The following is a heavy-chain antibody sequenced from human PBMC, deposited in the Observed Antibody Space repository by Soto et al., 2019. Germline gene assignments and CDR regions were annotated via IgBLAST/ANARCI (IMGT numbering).Heavy chain of an antibody. J-gene: IGHJ5*02. D-gene: IGHD3-22*01. CDR2: IYHSGST. V-gene: IGHV4-30-2*01. CDR3: ARGDYYDSSGYENWFDP. Sequence: SETLSLTCAVSGVSISSGGYSWSWIRQPPGKGLEWIGYIYHSGSTYYNPSLKSRVTISVDRSKNQFSLKLSSVTAADTAVYYCARGDYYDSSGYENWFDPWGQGTLVTVSS. CDR1: GVSISSGGYS.